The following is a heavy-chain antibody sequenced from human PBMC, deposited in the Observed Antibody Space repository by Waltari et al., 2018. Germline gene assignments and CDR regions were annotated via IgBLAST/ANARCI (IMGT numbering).Heavy chain of an antibody. D-gene: IGHD3-22*01. Sequence: QVQLQPWGAGLLKPSETLSLTCAVYGGSFSGYYWSWIRQPPGKGLEWIGEINHSGSTNYNPSLKSRVTISVDTAKNQFSLKLSSVTAADTAVYYCARVDYYDSSGYYDEGDYWGQGTLVTVSS. CDR1: GGSFSGYY. CDR3: ARVDYYDSSGYYDEGDY. J-gene: IGHJ4*02. V-gene: IGHV4-34*01. CDR2: INHSGST.